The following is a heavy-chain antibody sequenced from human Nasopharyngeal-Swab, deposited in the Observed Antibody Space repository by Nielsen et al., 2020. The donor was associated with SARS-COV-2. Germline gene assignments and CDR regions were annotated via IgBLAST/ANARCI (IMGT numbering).Heavy chain of an antibody. D-gene: IGHD3-22*01. CDR2: ISGTGDTV. Sequence: GGSLRLSCAASAFTSGNYYMTWTRQAPGKGLEWVPYISGTGDTVYYADSVKGRFTISRDNAKNSLYLQMNSLRAEDTAVYYCARGDDTTDYYEPFDYWGQGTLVTVSS. J-gene: IGHJ4*02. V-gene: IGHV3-11*04. CDR1: AFTSGNYY. CDR3: ARGDDTTDYYEPFDY.